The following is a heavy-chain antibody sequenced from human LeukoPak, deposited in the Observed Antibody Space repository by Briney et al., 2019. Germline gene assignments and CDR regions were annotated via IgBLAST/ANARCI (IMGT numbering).Heavy chain of an antibody. J-gene: IGHJ4*02. D-gene: IGHD3-10*01. CDR3: ARDNTMVRGSFDY. CDR2: ISYDGGNK. Sequence: PGRSLRLSCAASGFTFSSYAMHWVRQAPGKGLEWVAVISYDGGNKYYADSVKGRFTISRDNSKNTLYLQMNSLRAEDTAVYYCARDNTMVRGSFDYWGQGTLVTVSS. V-gene: IGHV3-30-3*01. CDR1: GFTFSSYA.